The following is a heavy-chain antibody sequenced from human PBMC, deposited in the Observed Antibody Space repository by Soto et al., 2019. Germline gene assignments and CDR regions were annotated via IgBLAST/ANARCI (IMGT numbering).Heavy chain of an antibody. D-gene: IGHD1-26*01. CDR2: IKPGGSDL. V-gene: IGHV5-51*01. CDR1: GYRLDGAW. CDR3: ARQISYICYF. Sequence: EVQLVQSGAEVKKPGESLKISCKGAGYRLDGAWIGWVRQMPGKGLEWMGIIKPGGSDLRYSPSFRDQVTISADAAVNTAYLQWNSLKASDTAIYYCARQISYICYFWGQGTLVTVSS. J-gene: IGHJ4*02.